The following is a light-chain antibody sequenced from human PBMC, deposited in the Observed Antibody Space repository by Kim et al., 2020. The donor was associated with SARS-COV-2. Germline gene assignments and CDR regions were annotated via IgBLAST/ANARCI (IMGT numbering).Light chain of an antibody. J-gene: IGLJ1*01. Sequence: QSALTQPPSAPGSPGQSVTISCTGTSSDVGGYNYVSWYQQHPGKAPKLMIYEVNKRPSGVPDRFSGSKSGNTASLTVSGLQAEDEADYYCSSFAGSNNVFGTGTKVTVL. CDR3: SSFAGSNNV. V-gene: IGLV2-8*01. CDR2: EVN. CDR1: SSDVGGYNY.